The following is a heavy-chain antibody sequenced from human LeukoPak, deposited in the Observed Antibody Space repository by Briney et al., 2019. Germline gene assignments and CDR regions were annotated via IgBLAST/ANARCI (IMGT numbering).Heavy chain of an antibody. Sequence: ASVKVSCKASGYTFTGYYMLWVRQAPGQGLEWMGWINPNSGGTNYAQKFQGRVTMTRDTSISTAYMELSRLRSDDTAVYYCARDSSYYGSGIDAFDIWGQGTMVTVSS. V-gene: IGHV1-2*02. J-gene: IGHJ3*02. D-gene: IGHD3-10*01. CDR1: GYTFTGYY. CDR3: ARDSSYYGSGIDAFDI. CDR2: INPNSGGT.